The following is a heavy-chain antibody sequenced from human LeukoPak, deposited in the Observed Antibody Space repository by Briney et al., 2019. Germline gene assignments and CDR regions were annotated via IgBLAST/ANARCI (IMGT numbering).Heavy chain of an antibody. CDR2: IHPGEYER. J-gene: IGHJ5*02. CDR1: GYRFTSYW. CDR3: ARRTDSGWKWFDP. V-gene: IGHV5-51*01. Sequence: GESLKISCKASGYRFTSYWIGWVRQMPGKGLEWMGVIHPGEYERRYSPSFEGQVTISADRSISTAYMQWSSLKASDTAMYYCARRTDSGWKWFDPWGQGTLVTVSS. D-gene: IGHD6-25*01.